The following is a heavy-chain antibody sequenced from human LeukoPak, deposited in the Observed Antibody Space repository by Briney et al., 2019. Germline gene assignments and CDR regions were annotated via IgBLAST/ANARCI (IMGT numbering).Heavy chain of an antibody. CDR3: AKGVKYYDSSGAIYY. V-gene: IGHV3-23*01. J-gene: IGHJ4*01. D-gene: IGHD3-22*01. CDR1: GFTFTNFA. CDR2: VSGSGGSS. Sequence: AGSLSLTCAASGFTFTNFAVSWVRQDPGKERQGWTAVSGSGGSSYYTDSVKGRFTISRAISKNTLYLKMNSVTAAAAAVYYCAKGVKYYDSSGAIYYWG.